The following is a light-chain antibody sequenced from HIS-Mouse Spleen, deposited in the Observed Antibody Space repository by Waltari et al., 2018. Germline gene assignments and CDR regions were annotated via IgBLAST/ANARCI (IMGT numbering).Light chain of an antibody. CDR3: VLYMGSGIWV. V-gene: IGLV8-61*01. CDR2: STN. Sequence: QTVVTQEPSFSVSPGGTVTLTCGLSSGSVSPSSYPSWYQQTPGQASRTLIYSTNTRSSGVPDRFSGSILGNKAALTITGAQADDESDYYCVLYMGSGIWVFGGGTKLTVL. J-gene: IGLJ3*02. CDR1: SGSVSPSSY.